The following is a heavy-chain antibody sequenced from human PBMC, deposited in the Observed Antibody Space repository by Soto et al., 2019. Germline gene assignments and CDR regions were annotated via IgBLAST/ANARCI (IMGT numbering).Heavy chain of an antibody. CDR1: GFTFSSYD. V-gene: IGHV3-13*04. CDR3: ARAIGPTLFDY. D-gene: IGHD3-22*01. CDR2: IGTAGGT. J-gene: IGHJ4*02. Sequence: GGSLRLSCSASGFTFSSYDMHWVRQGPGKGLEWVSAIGTAGGTNHAGSVKGRFTISRENAKNSLYLQMNSLRAGDTAIYFCARAIGPTLFDYWGQGTLVTVSS.